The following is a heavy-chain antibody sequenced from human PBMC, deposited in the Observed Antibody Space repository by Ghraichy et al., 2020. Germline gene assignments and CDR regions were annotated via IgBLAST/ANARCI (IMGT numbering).Heavy chain of an antibody. Sequence: GGSLRLSCAASGFTVSSNYMSWVRQAPGKGLEWVSVIYSGGSTYYADSVKGRFTISRHNSKNTLYLQMNSLRAEDTAVYYCARELSGNNDAFDIWGQGTMVTVSS. CDR1: GFTVSSNY. CDR3: ARELSGNNDAFDI. CDR2: IYSGGST. J-gene: IGHJ3*02. D-gene: IGHD4-23*01. V-gene: IGHV3-53*04.